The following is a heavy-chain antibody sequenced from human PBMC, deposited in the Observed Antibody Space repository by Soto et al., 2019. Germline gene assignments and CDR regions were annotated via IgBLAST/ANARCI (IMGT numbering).Heavy chain of an antibody. CDR3: ARGQDIVLVPAAISYYYGMDV. CDR1: GYTFTSYD. Sequence: ASVKVSCKASGYTFTSYDINWVRQATGQGLEWMGWMNPNSGNTGYAQKFQGRVTMTRNTSISTAYMELSSLRSEDTAVYYCARGQDIVLVPAAISYYYGMDVWGQGTTVTVSS. V-gene: IGHV1-8*01. J-gene: IGHJ6*02. D-gene: IGHD2-2*01. CDR2: MNPNSGNT.